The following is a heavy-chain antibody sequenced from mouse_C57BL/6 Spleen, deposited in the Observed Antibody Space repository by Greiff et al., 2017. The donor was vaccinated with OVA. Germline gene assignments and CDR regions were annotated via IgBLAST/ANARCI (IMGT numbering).Heavy chain of an antibody. CDR1: GYTFTDYN. J-gene: IGHJ1*03. V-gene: IGHV1-18*01. CDR3: ARGGYYGSSRDWYFDV. D-gene: IGHD1-1*01. Sequence: EVQLQQSGPELVKPGASVKIPCKASGYTFTDYNMDWVKQSHGKSLEWIGDINPNNGGTIYNQKFKGKATLTVDKSSSTAYMELRSLTSEDTAVYYCARGGYYGSSRDWYFDVWGTGTTVTVSS. CDR2: INPNNGGT.